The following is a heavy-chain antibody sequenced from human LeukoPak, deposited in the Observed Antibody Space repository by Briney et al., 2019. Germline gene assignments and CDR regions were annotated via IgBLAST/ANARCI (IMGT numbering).Heavy chain of an antibody. V-gene: IGHV3-30*02. CDR1: GFTFRSCG. Sequence: GGSLRLSCAAAGFTFRSCGMHWVRPGPGKGLGGGGFIRYDGSNKYYADSVKGRFTISRDNSKNTLYLQMNSLRAEDTAVYYCAKDQGYGGNSGDYWGQGTLVTVSS. CDR3: AKDQGYGGNSGDY. J-gene: IGHJ4*02. D-gene: IGHD4-23*01. CDR2: IRYDGSNK.